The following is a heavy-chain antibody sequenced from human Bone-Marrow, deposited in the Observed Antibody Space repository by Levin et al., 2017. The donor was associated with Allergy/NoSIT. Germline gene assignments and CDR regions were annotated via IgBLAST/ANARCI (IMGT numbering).Heavy chain of an antibody. V-gene: IGHV3-33*01. D-gene: IGHD6-19*01. CDR3: ARDRSSGSFRE. Sequence: PGGSLRLSCAASGFGLTDSGVHWVRQTPGKGLEWVAVLWSTGTHEHYADSVKGRFTVSRDISKNTVYLRINHLTAEDTAMYFCARDRSSGSFREWGPGTLVTVSS. J-gene: IGHJ4*02. CDR1: GFGLTDSG. CDR2: LWSTGTHE.